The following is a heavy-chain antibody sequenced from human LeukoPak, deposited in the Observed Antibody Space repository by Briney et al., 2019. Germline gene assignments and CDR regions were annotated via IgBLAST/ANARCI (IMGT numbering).Heavy chain of an antibody. CDR1: GDSISSSESH. J-gene: IGHJ5*02. CDR3: ARVMYGEGVRFDP. Sequence: SETLSLTCSISGDSISSSESHWGWIRQTPGKGLEWIESMSYSGSTYYNPSLQSRVTISVDTSKNQFSLELNSVTAADTAVYYCARVMYGEGVRFDPWGQGTLVTVSS. V-gene: IGHV4-39*07. CDR2: MSYSGST. D-gene: IGHD2-8*01.